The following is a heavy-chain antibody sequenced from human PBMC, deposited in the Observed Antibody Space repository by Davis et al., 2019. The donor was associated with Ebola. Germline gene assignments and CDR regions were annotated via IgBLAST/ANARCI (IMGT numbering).Heavy chain of an antibody. D-gene: IGHD1-26*01. CDR3: ARDLGIVGATEYFDY. Sequence: GGSLRLSCAASGFTLSAYTMNWVRQAPGKGLEWVSSITSSPYIYYADSVKGRFTISRDNSKNTLYLQMNSLRAEDTAMYYCARDLGIVGATEYFDYWGQGTLVTVSS. V-gene: IGHV3-21*01. CDR1: GFTLSAYT. J-gene: IGHJ4*02. CDR2: ITSSPYI.